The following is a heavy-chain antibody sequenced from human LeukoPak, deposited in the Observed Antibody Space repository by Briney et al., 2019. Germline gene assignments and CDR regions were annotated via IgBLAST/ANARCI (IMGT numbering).Heavy chain of an antibody. D-gene: IGHD1-26*01. Sequence: SVKVSCKASGGTFSSYAISWVRQAPGQGLEWMGRIIPILGIANYAQKFQGRVTITADKSTSTAYMELSSLRSEDTAVYYCARGIVGAHFDHWGQGTLVTVSS. CDR1: GGTFSSYA. V-gene: IGHV1-69*04. J-gene: IGHJ4*02. CDR2: IIPILGIA. CDR3: ARGIVGAHFDH.